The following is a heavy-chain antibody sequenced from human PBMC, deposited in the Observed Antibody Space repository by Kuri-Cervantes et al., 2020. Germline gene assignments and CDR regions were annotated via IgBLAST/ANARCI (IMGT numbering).Heavy chain of an antibody. CDR2: ISAYNGNT. CDR3: ARDSSGYYSGWFDP. Sequence: ASVKVSCKASGYTFTSYGISWVRQAPGQGLEWMGWISAYNGNTNYAQKLQGRVTMTTDTSTSTAYMELRSLRSDDTAVYYCARDSSGYYSGWFDPWGQGALVTDSS. D-gene: IGHD3-22*01. V-gene: IGHV1-18*01. CDR1: GYTFTSYG. J-gene: IGHJ5*02.